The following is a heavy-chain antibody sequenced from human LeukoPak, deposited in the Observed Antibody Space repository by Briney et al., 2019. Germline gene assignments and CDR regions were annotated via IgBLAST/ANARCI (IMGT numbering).Heavy chain of an antibody. Sequence: RGSLRLSCAASGFTFDDYDMTWVRQAPGKGLEWVAGINYNGGSTGYADSVKGRFTVSRDNAKNSLYLQMNSLRAEDTALYYCARRGNSHGSEYWGQGTLVTVSS. CDR3: ARRGNSHGSEY. CDR1: GFTFDDYD. D-gene: IGHD5-18*01. J-gene: IGHJ4*02. CDR2: INYNGGST. V-gene: IGHV3-20*04.